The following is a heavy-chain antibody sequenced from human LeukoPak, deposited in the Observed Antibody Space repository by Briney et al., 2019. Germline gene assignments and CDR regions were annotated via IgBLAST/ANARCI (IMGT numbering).Heavy chain of an antibody. V-gene: IGHV3-66*01. CDR1: GFTVSSNY. D-gene: IGHD2-15*01. CDR3: ARINCNGGSCNTEFGSYYFDY. Sequence: GGSLRLSCAASGFTVSSNYMTWVRQAPGKGLEWVSVIYSGGSTYYADSVKGRFTVSRDNSKNTLFLQVNSLRAEDTAVYYCARINCNGGSCNTEFGSYYFDYWGQGTLVTVSS. J-gene: IGHJ4*02. CDR2: IYSGGST.